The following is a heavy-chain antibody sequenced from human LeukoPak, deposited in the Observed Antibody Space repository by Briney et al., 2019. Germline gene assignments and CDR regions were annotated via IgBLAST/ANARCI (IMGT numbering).Heavy chain of an antibody. Sequence: WASVQVSCKASGYTFTTYGINWVRQAPGHGLEWVGWISPYNGNTNYAQKLQGRVTLTTDTSTSTAYMELRSLRSDDTAVYYCARDYYNILTGYPYNAFDMWGQGTMVTVS. V-gene: IGHV1-18*01. CDR2: ISPYNGNT. D-gene: IGHD3-9*01. CDR3: ARDYYNILTGYPYNAFDM. CDR1: GYTFTTYG. J-gene: IGHJ3*02.